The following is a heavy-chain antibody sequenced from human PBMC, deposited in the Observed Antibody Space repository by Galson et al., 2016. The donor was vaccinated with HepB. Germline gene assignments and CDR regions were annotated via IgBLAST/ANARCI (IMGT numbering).Heavy chain of an antibody. J-gene: IGHJ4*02. CDR2: ISSGSFDI. CDR1: GFRFSDAY. CDR3: VRDYSATFHYFDS. Sequence: SLRLSCAASGFRFSDAYMSWIRQTPGRGLEWISSISSGSFDITYAGAVKGRFTVSRGNAKNSLFLQMNSLRAEDTGVYCCVRDYSATFHYFDSWGPGTRVTVSS. V-gene: IGHV3-11*06. D-gene: IGHD4-11*01.